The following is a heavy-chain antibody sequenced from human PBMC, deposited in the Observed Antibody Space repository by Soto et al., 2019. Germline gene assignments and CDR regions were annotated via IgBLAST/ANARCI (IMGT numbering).Heavy chain of an antibody. Sequence: SETLALTCAVYGGSFSGHSWTWIRQSPGKGLEWIGDINHSGRVNYSPSLKSRVTISLDTSKNQFSLTLSAVTAADTAMYYCSTRAYDTNGYYRFDPWGQGTLVTVSS. CDR1: GGSFSGHS. V-gene: IGHV4-34*01. CDR3: STRAYDTNGYYRFDP. CDR2: INHSGRV. D-gene: IGHD3-22*01. J-gene: IGHJ5*01.